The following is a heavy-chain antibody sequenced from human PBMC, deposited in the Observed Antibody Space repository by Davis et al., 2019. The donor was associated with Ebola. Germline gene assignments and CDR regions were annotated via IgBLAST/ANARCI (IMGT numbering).Heavy chain of an antibody. Sequence: MPSETLSLTCTVSGGSISSGGYYWSWIRQHPGKGLEWIGYIYYSGSTYYNPSLKSRVTISVDTSKNQFTLKLSSVTAADTAVYYCARGNGYKNFDYWGQGTLVTVSS. CDR1: GGSISSGGYY. D-gene: IGHD5-24*01. V-gene: IGHV4-31*03. J-gene: IGHJ4*02. CDR2: IYYSGST. CDR3: ARGNGYKNFDY.